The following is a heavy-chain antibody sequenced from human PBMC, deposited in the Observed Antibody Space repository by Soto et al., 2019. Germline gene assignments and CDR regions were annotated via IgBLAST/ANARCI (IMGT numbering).Heavy chain of an antibody. V-gene: IGHV3-13*01. Sequence: GGSLRLSCAASGFTFSSYDMHWVRQATGKGLEWVSAIGTAGDTYYPGSVKGRFTISRENAKNSLYLQMNSLRAGDTAVYYCARGQLVRLEDYYYYYGMDVWGQGTTVTVSS. D-gene: IGHD6-6*01. J-gene: IGHJ6*02. CDR2: IGTAGDT. CDR1: GFTFSSYD. CDR3: ARGQLVRLEDYYYYYGMDV.